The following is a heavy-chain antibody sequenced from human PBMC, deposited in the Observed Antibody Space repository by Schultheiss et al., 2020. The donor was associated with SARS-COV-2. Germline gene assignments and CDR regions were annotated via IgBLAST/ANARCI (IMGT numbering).Heavy chain of an antibody. J-gene: IGHJ4*02. CDR1: GFTFSSYA. D-gene: IGHD2-21*02. CDR3: ARGPFCGSNCFPYYFDD. V-gene: IGHV3-23*01. CDR2: MSGSGGDI. Sequence: GGSLRLSCAASGFTFSSYAMHWVRQAPGKGLEWVSAMSGSGGDIYYADSVKGRFTISRDNSKNTLYLQMNSLRAEDTAVYYCARGPFCGSNCFPYYFDDWGQGTLVTVSS.